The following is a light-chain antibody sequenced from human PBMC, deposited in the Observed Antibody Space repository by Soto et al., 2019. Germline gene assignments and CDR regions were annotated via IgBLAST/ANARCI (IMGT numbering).Light chain of an antibody. J-gene: IGKJ1*01. CDR2: DAS. V-gene: IGKV3-11*01. Sequence: DIVLTQSTGTLSLSPVKSATLSCTPSQSLGRYLAWYQQKPGQAPRLLIYDASHRATGIPVRFSGSGSESDFTLTISSLEPEDFAVYYCQQRSYPITFGQGTKVDIK. CDR1: QSLGRY. CDR3: QQRSYPIT.